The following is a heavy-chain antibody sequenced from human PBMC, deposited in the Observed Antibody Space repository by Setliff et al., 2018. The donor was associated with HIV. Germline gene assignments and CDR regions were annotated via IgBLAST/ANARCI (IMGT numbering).Heavy chain of an antibody. J-gene: IGHJ6*02. V-gene: IGHV1-8*01. D-gene: IGHD2-15*01. Sequence: ASVKVSCKASGYTFTSYDINWVRQATGQGLEWMGWMNPNSGNTGYAQKFQGRVTMTRNTSISTAYMELSSLRSEDTAVYYCAREGLLVTSVGGAFWYHGMDVWGQGTTVTVSS. CDR3: AREGLLVTSVGGAFWYHGMDV. CDR2: MNPNSGNT. CDR1: GYTFTSYD.